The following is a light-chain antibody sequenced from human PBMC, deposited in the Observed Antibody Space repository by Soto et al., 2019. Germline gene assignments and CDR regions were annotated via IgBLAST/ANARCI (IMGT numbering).Light chain of an antibody. CDR2: GAS. J-gene: IGKJ5*01. CDR1: QSISSSF. Sequence: EIVLTQSPGTLSLSPGERATLSCRASQSISSSFLAWYQQKPGQAPRLHMYGASNRATGIPDRFSGGGSGIDFTLSIRRLEPEDFAVYYCQQYVSSPITFGQGTRLEIK. CDR3: QQYVSSPIT. V-gene: IGKV3-20*01.